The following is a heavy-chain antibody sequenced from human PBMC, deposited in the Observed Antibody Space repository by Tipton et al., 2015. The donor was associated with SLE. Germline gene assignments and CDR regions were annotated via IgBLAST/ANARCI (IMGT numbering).Heavy chain of an antibody. CDR3: ARDSSPPYYYYYMDV. Sequence: SLRLSCAASGFTFSDYYMSWIRQAPGKGLQWVSYISSSGSTIYYADSVKGRFTVSRDNAKNSLSLQMNGLRAEDTAVYYCARDSSPPYYYYYMDVWGKGTTVTVSS. V-gene: IGHV3-11*01. CDR2: ISSSGSTI. J-gene: IGHJ6*03. CDR1: GFTFSDYY. D-gene: IGHD6-6*01.